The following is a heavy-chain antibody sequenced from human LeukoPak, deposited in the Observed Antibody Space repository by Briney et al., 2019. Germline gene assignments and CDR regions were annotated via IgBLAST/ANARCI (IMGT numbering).Heavy chain of an antibody. J-gene: IGHJ4*02. CDR2: INPTGST. V-gene: IGHV1-2*02. CDR3: ARDLGWSTSH. Sequence: ASVKVSCKASGYTFTGHYMNWVRQAPGQGLEWMGWINPTGSTTYAQKFQDRVTMTRDTSINTAYMELSGLRSDDTAVYYCARDLGWSTSHWGQGTLVTVSS. CDR1: GYTFTGHY. D-gene: IGHD3-3*01.